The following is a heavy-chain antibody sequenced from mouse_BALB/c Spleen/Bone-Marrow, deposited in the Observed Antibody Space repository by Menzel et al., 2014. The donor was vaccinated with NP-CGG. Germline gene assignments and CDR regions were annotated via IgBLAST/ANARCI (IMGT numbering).Heavy chain of an antibody. J-gene: IGHJ4*01. CDR3: AKRDFYYGYDGNAMDY. CDR2: INPSSGYT. V-gene: IGHV1-4*01. Sequence: QVQLQQSGAELARPGASVKMSCKASGYTFTTYTMHWVKQRPGQGLEWIGYINPSSGYTNYNQKFKDKATLTADKSSSTAYMQLSSLTSEDSAVYFCAKRDFYYGYDGNAMDYWGQGTSVTVSS. D-gene: IGHD2-2*01. CDR1: GYTFTTYT.